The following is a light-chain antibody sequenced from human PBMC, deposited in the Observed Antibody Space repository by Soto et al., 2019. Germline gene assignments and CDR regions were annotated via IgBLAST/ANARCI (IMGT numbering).Light chain of an antibody. CDR3: QQYREWPRT. CDR1: QSIYSS. CDR2: GAS. Sequence: TQSPAPPSFSPGGRTPPSRRGSQSIYSSLAWYQQIPGQAPRLLIYGASTRATGIPARFSGSGSGTEFTLTINSLQSEDFAVYYCQQYREWPRTFGQGTKVDIK. J-gene: IGKJ1*01. V-gene: IGKV3-15*01.